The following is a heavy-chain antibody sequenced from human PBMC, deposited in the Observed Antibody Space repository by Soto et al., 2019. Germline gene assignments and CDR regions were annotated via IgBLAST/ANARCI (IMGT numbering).Heavy chain of an antibody. CDR1: GGSISSSSYY. J-gene: IGHJ4*02. Sequence: SETLSLTCTVSGGSISSSSYYWGWIRQPPGKGLEWIGSMYYSGSTYYNPSLKSRVTISIETSKNQFSLKLSSVTAADTAVYYCAALGGYSSSWYLDYWGQGTLVTVSS. CDR3: AALGGYSSSWYLDY. CDR2: MYYSGST. V-gene: IGHV4-39*01. D-gene: IGHD6-13*01.